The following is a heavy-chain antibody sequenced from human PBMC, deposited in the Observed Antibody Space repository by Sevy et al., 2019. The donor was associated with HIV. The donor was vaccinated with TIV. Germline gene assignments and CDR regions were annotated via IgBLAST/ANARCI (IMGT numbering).Heavy chain of an antibody. V-gene: IGHV1-2*02. CDR2: INPDSGDT. CDR3: ASPGGYRYGSLLDY. J-gene: IGHJ4*02. Sequence: ASVKVSCKASGHTFTDYFMHWVRQAPGQGLEWMGWINPDSGDTMYAQKFHGRVTLTRETSISTGYMELSRLKSDDTAVYYCASPGGYRYGSLLDYWGQGTLVTVSS. CDR1: GHTFTDYF. D-gene: IGHD5-18*01.